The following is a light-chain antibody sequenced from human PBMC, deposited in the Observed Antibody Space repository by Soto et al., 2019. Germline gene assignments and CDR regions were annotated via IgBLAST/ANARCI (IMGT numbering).Light chain of an antibody. CDR2: EVS. Sequence: QSALAQRASVSGSPGQSSTISCTGTSSDVGSYNLVSWYQQHPGKAPKLMIYEVSKRPSGVSNRFSRSKSGNTASLTISGLQAEDEADYYCCSYAGSRDVFGTGTKVTVL. CDR3: CSYAGSRDV. V-gene: IGLV2-23*02. CDR1: SSDVGSYNL. J-gene: IGLJ1*01.